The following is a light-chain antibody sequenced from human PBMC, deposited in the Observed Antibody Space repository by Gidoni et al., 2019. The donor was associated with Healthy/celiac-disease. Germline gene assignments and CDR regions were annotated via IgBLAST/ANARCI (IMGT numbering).Light chain of an antibody. V-gene: IGKV1-39*01. J-gene: IGKJ1*01. CDR2: AAS. Sequence: EIQLTQPPSSLSASVGERVTLPCRARQSISSYLTWYQQKPGRAPKLLIYAASSWPSGLPSRFSGSGSGTDFTLTISSLQPEDFATYYCQQNYSTSWTFGQGTKVEIK. CDR3: QQNYSTSWT. CDR1: QSISSY.